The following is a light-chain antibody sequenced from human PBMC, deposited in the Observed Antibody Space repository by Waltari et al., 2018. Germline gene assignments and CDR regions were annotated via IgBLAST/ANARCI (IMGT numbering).Light chain of an antibody. CDR1: QSIVVW. CDR3: LQYNSYPWT. Sequence: DIQVTQSSSTLTASVGDSVTLPCRATQSIVVWLAWYQQKPGKAPGLLIYKASYLESGVPSRFRGSASGTAFTLTISSLQADDFATYYCLQYNSYPWTFGQGTTVEIK. V-gene: IGKV1-5*03. CDR2: KAS. J-gene: IGKJ1*01.